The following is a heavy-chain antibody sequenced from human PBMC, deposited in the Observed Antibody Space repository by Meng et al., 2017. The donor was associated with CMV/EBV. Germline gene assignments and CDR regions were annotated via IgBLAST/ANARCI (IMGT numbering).Heavy chain of an antibody. CDR1: GFTFSNYW. CDR2: IKQDGSEK. V-gene: IGHV3-7*01. CDR3: AREAITMIVVAYWYFDL. D-gene: IGHD3-22*01. Sequence: GESLKISCAASGFTFSNYWMSWVRQAPGKELEWVANIKQDGSEKYYGDSVKGRFTISRDNAKNSLYLQMNSLRAEDTAVYYCAREAITMIVVAYWYFDLWGRGTLVTVSS. J-gene: IGHJ2*01.